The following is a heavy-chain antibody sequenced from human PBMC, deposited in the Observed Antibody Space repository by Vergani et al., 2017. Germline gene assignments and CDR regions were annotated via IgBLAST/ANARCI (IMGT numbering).Heavy chain of an antibody. CDR1: GYTFTGYS. CDR2: INPNSGGT. D-gene: IGHD6-19*01. V-gene: IGHV1-2*02. CDR3: ARGQWLPTLSLDY. Sequence: QVQLVQSGAEVKKPGASVKVSCTASGYTFTGYSMHWVRQAPGQGLKWMGWINPNSGGTNYAQKIQGRVTMTRDTSISTAYMELSRLRSDDTAVYYCARGQWLPTLSLDYGGQGTLVTVSS. J-gene: IGHJ4*02.